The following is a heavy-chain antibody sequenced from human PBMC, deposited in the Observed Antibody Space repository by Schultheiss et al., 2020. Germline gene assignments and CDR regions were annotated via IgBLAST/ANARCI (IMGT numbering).Heavy chain of an antibody. Sequence: ASVKVSGKASGYTFTSYYMHWVRQAPGQGLEWMGIINPSGGSTSYAQKFQGRVTMTRDTSTSTVYMELSSLRSEDTAVYYCARNGAPPYGMDVWGQGTTVTVSS. J-gene: IGHJ6*02. CDR2: INPSGGST. CDR1: GYTFTSYY. CDR3: ARNGAPPYGMDV. V-gene: IGHV1-46*01. D-gene: IGHD2-8*01.